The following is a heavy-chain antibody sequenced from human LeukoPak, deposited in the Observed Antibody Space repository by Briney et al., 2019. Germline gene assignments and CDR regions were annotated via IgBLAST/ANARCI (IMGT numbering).Heavy chain of an antibody. CDR1: GGTFSSYA. D-gene: IGHD6-25*01. J-gene: IGHJ6*02. CDR3: ARVSSAELYYYYGKDV. V-gene: IGHV1-69*13. Sequence: ASVKVSCKASGGTFSSYAISWVRQAPGQGLEWMGGIIPIFGTANYAQKFQGRVTITADESTSTAYMELSSLRSEDTAVYYCARVSSAELYYYYGKDVWGQGTTVTVSS. CDR2: IIPIFGTA.